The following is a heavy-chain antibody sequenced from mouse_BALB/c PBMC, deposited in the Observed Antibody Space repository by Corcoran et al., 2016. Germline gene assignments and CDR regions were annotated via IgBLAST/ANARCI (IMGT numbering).Heavy chain of an antibody. CDR3: ARGGYYAWYFDV. J-gene: IGHJ1*01. D-gene: IGHD2-3*01. CDR2: IDPANGNT. V-gene: IGHV14-3*02. CDR1: GFNIKDTY. Sequence: EVQLQQSGAELVKPGASVKLSCTASGFNIKDTYMHWVKQRPEQGLEWIGRIDPANGNTKYDPKFQGKATITADTSSNTAYLQLSSLTSEDTAVYYCARGGYYAWYFDVWGAGTTVTVSS.